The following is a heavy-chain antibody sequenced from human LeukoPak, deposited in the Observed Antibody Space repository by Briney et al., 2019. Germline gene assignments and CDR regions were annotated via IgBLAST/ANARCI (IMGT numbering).Heavy chain of an antibody. CDR3: ARSPIAAASDY. CDR2: INPNSGGT. V-gene: IGHV1-2*06. Sequence: ASVKVSCKAFGYTCTGYYIHWVRQAPGQGLEWMGRINPNSGGTNYAQKFQGRVTMTRDTSISTAYMELSRLRSDDTAVYYCARSPIAAASDYWGQGTLVTVSS. D-gene: IGHD6-13*01. CDR1: GYTCTGYY. J-gene: IGHJ4*02.